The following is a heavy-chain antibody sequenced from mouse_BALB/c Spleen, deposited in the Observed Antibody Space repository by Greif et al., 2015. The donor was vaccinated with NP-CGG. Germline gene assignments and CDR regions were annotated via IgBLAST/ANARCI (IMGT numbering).Heavy chain of an antibody. D-gene: IGHD2-4*01. CDR1: GFNIKDTY. V-gene: IGHV14-3*02. CDR2: IDPANGNT. J-gene: IGHJ4*01. Sequence: VQLQQSGAELVKPGASVKLPCTASGFNIKDTYMHWVKQRPEQGLEWIGRIDPANGNTKYDPKFQGKATITADTSSNTAYPQLSSLTSEDTAVYYCASGDYDGVGAMDYWGQGTSVTVSS. CDR3: ASGDYDGVGAMDY.